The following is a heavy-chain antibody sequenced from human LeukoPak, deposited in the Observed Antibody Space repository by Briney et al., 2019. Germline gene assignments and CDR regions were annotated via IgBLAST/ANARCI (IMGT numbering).Heavy chain of an antibody. V-gene: IGHV3-11*01. CDR3: ARGVWSYDYFDY. CDR2: ISSSGSTI. J-gene: IGHJ4*02. CDR1: GFTVSSNY. D-gene: IGHD1-26*01. Sequence: PGGSLRLSCAASGFTVSSNYMSWVRQAPGKGLEWVSYISSSGSTIYYADSVKGRFTISRDNAKNSLYLQMNSLRAEDTAVYYCARGVWSYDYFDYWGQGTLVTVSS.